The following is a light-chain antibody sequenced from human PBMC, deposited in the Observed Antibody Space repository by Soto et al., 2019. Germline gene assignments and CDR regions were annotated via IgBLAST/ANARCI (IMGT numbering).Light chain of an antibody. CDR1: QSISSY. CDR2: AAS. V-gene: IGKV1-39*01. CDR3: QQYYSYPWT. J-gene: IGKJ1*01. Sequence: DIQMTQFPSSLSASVGDRVTITCRASQSISSYLNWYQQKPGKAPKLLIYAASSLQSGVPSRFSGSGSGTDFTLTISCLQSEDFATYYCQQYYSYPWTFGQGTKVDI.